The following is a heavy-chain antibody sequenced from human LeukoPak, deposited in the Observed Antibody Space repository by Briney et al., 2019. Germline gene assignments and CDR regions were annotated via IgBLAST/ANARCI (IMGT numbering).Heavy chain of an antibody. CDR3: ATDRGWRTSGYYLYYFEY. CDR1: GFTFSSYC. CDR2: IKQDGSEK. J-gene: IGHJ4*02. D-gene: IGHD3-3*01. Sequence: GGSLRLSCAASGFTFSSYCMSWVRQAPGKGLEWVANIKQDGSEKYYVDSVRGRYTISRDNTKNSLYLQMSSLRAEDTAVYYCATDRGWRTSGYYLYYFEYWGQGTLVTFSS. V-gene: IGHV3-7*01.